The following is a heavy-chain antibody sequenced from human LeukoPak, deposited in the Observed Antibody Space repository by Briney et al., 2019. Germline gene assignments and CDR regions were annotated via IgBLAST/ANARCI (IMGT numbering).Heavy chain of an antibody. J-gene: IGHJ5*02. V-gene: IGHV3-74*01. CDR3: ARGPPKVVDTAMVDGAWFDP. CDR1: GFTFSSYW. Sequence: PGRSLRLSCAASGFTFSSYWMHWVRQAPGKGLVWVSRINTDGSSTSYADSVKGRFTISRDNAKNTLYLQMNSLRAEDTAVYYCARGPPKVVDTAMVDGAWFDPWGQGTLVTVSS. D-gene: IGHD5-18*01. CDR2: INTDGSST.